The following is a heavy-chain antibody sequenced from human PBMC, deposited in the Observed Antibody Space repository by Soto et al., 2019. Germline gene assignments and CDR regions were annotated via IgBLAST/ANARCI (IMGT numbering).Heavy chain of an antibody. CDR2: ISGGGGST. D-gene: IGHD3-22*01. CDR1: GFTFSSYA. Sequence: GGSLRLSCAASGFTFSSYAMSWVRQAPGKGLEWVSGISGGGGSTYYADSVKGRFTISRDNSKNTLYLQLNSLRAEDTAVYYYATVSTMIVAALDACDIWGKGMLVTVSS. J-gene: IGHJ3*02. V-gene: IGHV3-23*01. CDR3: ATVSTMIVAALDACDI.